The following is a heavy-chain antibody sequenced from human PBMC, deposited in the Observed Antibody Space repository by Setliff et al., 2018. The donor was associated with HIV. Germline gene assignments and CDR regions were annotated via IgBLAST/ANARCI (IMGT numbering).Heavy chain of an antibody. J-gene: IGHJ3*01. V-gene: IGHV4-61*09. Sequence: PSETLSLTCSVSGGSISSGSYYWTWIRQPAGKGPEWIGHIYTNGYTNYNPSLKSRVTISVDTSKNQFSLRLTSVTAADTAVYYCARAPPGIQNDAFDVWGQGTMGT. CDR1: GGSISSGSYY. CDR2: IYTNGYT. CDR3: ARAPPGIQNDAFDV.